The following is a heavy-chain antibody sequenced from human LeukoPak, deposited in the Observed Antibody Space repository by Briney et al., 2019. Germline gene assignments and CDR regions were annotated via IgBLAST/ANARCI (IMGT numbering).Heavy chain of an antibody. J-gene: IGHJ3*02. V-gene: IGHV3-30*04. CDR2: ISYDGTYT. CDR1: GFTFSTNA. Sequence: GGSLRLSCAASGFTFSTNAMHWVRQAPGKGLEWVAVISYDGTYTYYADSVKGRFTISRDNSKNTLYLQMNSLRGEDTAVYYCARPIVVLPSESHAFDIWGQGTMVTVSS. D-gene: IGHD2-2*01. CDR3: ARPIVVLPSESHAFDI.